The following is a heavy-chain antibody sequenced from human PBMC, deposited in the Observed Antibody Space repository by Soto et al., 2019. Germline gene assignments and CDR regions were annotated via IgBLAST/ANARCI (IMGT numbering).Heavy chain of an antibody. Sequence: QVQLVESGGGVVQPGRSLRLSCAASGFTFSSYGMHWVRQAPGKGLEWVAVISYDGSNKYYADSVKGRFTISRDNSKNTLYMQMNILRAEDTAVYSGAKYCGGSALGYFDYWGQGTLVTVSS. V-gene: IGHV3-30*18. J-gene: IGHJ4*02. CDR1: GFTFSSYG. D-gene: IGHD1-26*01. CDR3: AKYCGGSALGYFDY. CDR2: ISYDGSNK.